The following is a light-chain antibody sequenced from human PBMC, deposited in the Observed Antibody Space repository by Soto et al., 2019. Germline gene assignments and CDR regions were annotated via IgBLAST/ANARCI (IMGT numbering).Light chain of an antibody. CDR1: QGISSR. CDR3: QQSNSFPLT. CDR2: AAS. V-gene: IGKV1-12*01. Sequence: DIQMTQSPSSVSASVGDRVTITCRASQGISSRLAWYQQKPGKAPNLLIYAASSLQSGVPSRVSVSGSDTDFPLTIGSLQPEVFSTYYCQQSNSFPLTFGGGTKVEIK. J-gene: IGKJ4*01.